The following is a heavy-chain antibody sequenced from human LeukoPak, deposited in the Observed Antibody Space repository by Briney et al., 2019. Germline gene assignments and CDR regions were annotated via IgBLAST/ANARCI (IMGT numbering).Heavy chain of an antibody. CDR2: IRYDGSKE. D-gene: IGHD1-14*01. V-gene: IGHV3-30*02. CDR3: AKDSRYYYVDY. J-gene: IGHJ4*02. CDR1: GFTFSSYG. Sequence: GGSLRLSCAASGFTFSSYGMHWVRQAPGMGLEWVAFIRYDGSKEYYADSVKGRFTISRDNSKNTLYLQMNSLKTEDTAVYYCAKDSRYYYVDYWGQGTLVTVSS.